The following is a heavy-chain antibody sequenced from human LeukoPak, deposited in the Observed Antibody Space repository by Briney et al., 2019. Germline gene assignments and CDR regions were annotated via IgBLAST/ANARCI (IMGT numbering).Heavy chain of an antibody. Sequence: PGGSLRLSCAASGFTFSSYAMSWVRQAPGKGLEWVSAISGSGGSTYYADSVKGRFTISRDNSKNTLYLQMNSLRAEDTAVYYCAKDHRDYGDSYDAFDIWGQGTMVTVSS. V-gene: IGHV3-23*01. CDR3: AKDHRDYGDSYDAFDI. CDR1: GFTFSSYA. CDR2: ISGSGGST. J-gene: IGHJ3*02. D-gene: IGHD4-17*01.